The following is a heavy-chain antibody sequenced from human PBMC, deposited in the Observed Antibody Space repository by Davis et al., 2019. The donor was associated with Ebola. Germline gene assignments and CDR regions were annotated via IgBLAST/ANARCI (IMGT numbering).Heavy chain of an antibody. J-gene: IGHJ6*02. CDR1: GGSFSGYY. CDR2: INHSGST. Sequence: MPSDTLSPTFPAHGGSFSGYYWSWIRQPPGKGLEWTGEINHSGSTNYNPSLKSRVTISVDTSKNQFSLKLSSVTAADTAVYYCARIGDHSTVNRYYYYGMDVWGQGTTVTVSS. CDR3: ARIGDHSTVNRYYYYGMDV. D-gene: IGHD4-11*01. V-gene: IGHV4-34*01.